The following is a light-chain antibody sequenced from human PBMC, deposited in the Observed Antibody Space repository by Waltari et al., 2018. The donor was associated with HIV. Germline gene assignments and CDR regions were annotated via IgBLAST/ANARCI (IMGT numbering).Light chain of an antibody. CDR1: SSNIGNDN. CDR2: KNY. CDR3: VGWDGSLSVYV. J-gene: IGLJ1*01. V-gene: IGLV1-47*01. Sequence: QSVLTQPPSASGTPGQTVTISCSGSSSNIGNDNVYWYQQLPGMTPKLLIYKNYQRPSGVPDRFAVSKSGTSASLAISGLRSEDEADYYCVGWDGSLSVYVFGAGTKVTVL.